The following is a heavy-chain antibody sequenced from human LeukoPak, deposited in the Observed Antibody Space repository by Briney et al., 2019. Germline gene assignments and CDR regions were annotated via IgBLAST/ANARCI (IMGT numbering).Heavy chain of an antibody. Sequence: SETLSLTCTASGGSISSYYWSWIRQPPGKGLEWIGYIYYSGSTNYNPSLKSRVTISADTSKNQFSLKLSSVTAADTAVYYCARSSKYYYDSSGYYYIHAFDIWGQGTTVTVSS. CDR3: ARSSKYYYDSSGYYYIHAFDI. CDR2: IYYSGST. D-gene: IGHD3-22*01. V-gene: IGHV4-59*01. J-gene: IGHJ3*02. CDR1: GGSISSYY.